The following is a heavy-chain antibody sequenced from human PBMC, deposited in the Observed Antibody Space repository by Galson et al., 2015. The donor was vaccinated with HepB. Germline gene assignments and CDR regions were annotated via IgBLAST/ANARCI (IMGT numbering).Heavy chain of an antibody. D-gene: IGHD3-3*01. CDR1: GYTFTNHY. Sequence: SVKVSCKASGYTFTNHYMHWVRQAPGQGLEWMGWINPNSGGTKSAQKFQGRVSMTRDTSIRTAYVELTSLTSDDTAVYYCARDTGDDFWSAYRDYYFDFWGQGTLVTVSS. CDR2: INPNSGGT. V-gene: IGHV1-2*02. CDR3: ARDTGDDFWSAYRDYYFDF. J-gene: IGHJ4*02.